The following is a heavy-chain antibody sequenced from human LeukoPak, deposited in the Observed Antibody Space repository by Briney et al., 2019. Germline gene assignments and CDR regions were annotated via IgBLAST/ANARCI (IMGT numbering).Heavy chain of an antibody. Sequence: SETLSLTCSVSGASISSYFWSWIRQPPGKGLAWIGYIYYSGTTNYNPSLKSRIAISLDTSKKQFSLRMRSVTAADTAVYYCARSTSGYYSKHYYFYMDVWGKGTTVTVSS. J-gene: IGHJ6*03. CDR1: GASISSYF. V-gene: IGHV4-59*01. CDR3: ARSTSGYYSKHYYFYMDV. CDR2: IYYSGTT. D-gene: IGHD3-22*01.